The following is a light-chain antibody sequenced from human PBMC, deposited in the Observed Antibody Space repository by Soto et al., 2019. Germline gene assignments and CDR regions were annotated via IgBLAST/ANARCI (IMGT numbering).Light chain of an antibody. CDR2: GAS. CDR1: QSVNSNY. Sequence: EIVLTQSPGTLSLSPGERATLSCRASQSVNSNYLAWYQQKPGQGPRVLMYGASSRATGIPDRFSGSGSGTDFTLTISRLEPEDFEEYYCQQYDHSPRTFGQGTKVEIK. CDR3: QQYDHSPRT. V-gene: IGKV3-20*01. J-gene: IGKJ1*01.